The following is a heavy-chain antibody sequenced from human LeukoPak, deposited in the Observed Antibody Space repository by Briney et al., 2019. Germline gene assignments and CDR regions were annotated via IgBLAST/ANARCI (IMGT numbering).Heavy chain of an antibody. J-gene: IGHJ3*02. D-gene: IGHD3-10*01. CDR1: GYTFTGYY. V-gene: IGHV1-2*02. CDR3: ARNLWFGETIDAFDI. Sequence: ASVKVSCKASGYTFTGYYMHWVRQAPGQGLEWMGWINPNSGGTNYAQKFQGRVTMTRDTSISTAYTELSRLRSDDTAVYYCARNLWFGETIDAFDIWGQGTMVTVSS. CDR2: INPNSGGT.